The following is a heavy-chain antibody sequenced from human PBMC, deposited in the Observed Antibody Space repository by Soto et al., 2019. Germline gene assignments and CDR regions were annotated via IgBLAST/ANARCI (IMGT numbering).Heavy chain of an antibody. CDR3: ARDGNGYCSSTSCLPPDAFDI. Sequence: GGSLRLSCAASGFTFSDYYMSWIRQAPGKGLEWVSYISSSGSTIYYADSVKGRFTISRDNAKNSLYLQMNSLRAEDTAVYYCARDGNGYCSSTSCLPPDAFDIWGQGTMVTVS. CDR1: GFTFSDYY. CDR2: ISSSGSTI. J-gene: IGHJ3*02. D-gene: IGHD2-2*03. V-gene: IGHV3-11*01.